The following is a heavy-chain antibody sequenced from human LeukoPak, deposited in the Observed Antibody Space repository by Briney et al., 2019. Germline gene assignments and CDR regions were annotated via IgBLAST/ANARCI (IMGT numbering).Heavy chain of an antibody. V-gene: IGHV3-30*02. Sequence: GGSLRLSCAASGFTFSSYGMHWVRQAPGKGLEWVAFIRYDGSNKYYADSVKGRFTISRDNSKNTLYLQMNSLRAEDTAVYYCARAPVLRIGVFDIWGQGTMVTVSS. CDR1: GFTFSSYG. J-gene: IGHJ3*02. CDR3: ARAPVLRIGVFDI. D-gene: IGHD2-15*01. CDR2: IRYDGSNK.